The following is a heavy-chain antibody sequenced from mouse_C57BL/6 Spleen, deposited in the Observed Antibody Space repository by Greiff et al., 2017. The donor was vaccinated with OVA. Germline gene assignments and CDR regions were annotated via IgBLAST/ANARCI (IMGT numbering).Heavy chain of an antibody. CDR1: GYTFTSYW. V-gene: IGHV1-64*01. J-gene: IGHJ2*01. D-gene: IGHD1-1*01. Sequence: VQLQQPGAELVKPGASVKLSCKASGYTFTSYWMHWVKQRPGQGLEWIGMIHPNSGSPNSNEKFKSKATLTVDKSSSPAYMQLSSLTSEDSAVYYWARAAVTTVVATVDYDYWGQGTTLTVSS. CDR2: IHPNSGSP. CDR3: ARAAVTTVVATVDYDY.